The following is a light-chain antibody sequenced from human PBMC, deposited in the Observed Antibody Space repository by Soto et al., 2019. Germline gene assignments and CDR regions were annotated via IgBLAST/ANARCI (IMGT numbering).Light chain of an antibody. CDR2: RAS. CDR1: QSVSSK. CDR3: QQYNNRPPAT. V-gene: IGKV3-15*01. J-gene: IGKJ1*01. Sequence: EIVMTQSPATLSVSPGERATLSCRASQSVSSKLAWYQQKPGQAPRLLIYRASTRATDIPARFSGSGSGTEFTLTISSLQSEDFAAYYCQQYNNRPPATFGQGTKVDI.